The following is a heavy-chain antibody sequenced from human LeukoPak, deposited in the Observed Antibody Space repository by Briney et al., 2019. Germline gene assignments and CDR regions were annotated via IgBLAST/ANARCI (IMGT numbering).Heavy chain of an antibody. Sequence: ASAKVSCKASGYTFTSYGISWVRQAPGQGLEWMGWISAYNGNTNYAQKLQGRVTMTTDTSTSTAYMELRSLRSDDTAVYYCARAAMATIRTPSDYWGQGTLVTVSS. J-gene: IGHJ4*02. V-gene: IGHV1-18*01. D-gene: IGHD5-24*01. CDR1: GYTFTSYG. CDR2: ISAYNGNT. CDR3: ARAAMATIRTPSDY.